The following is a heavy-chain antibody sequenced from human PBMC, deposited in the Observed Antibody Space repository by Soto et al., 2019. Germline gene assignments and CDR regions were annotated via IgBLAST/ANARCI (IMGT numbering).Heavy chain of an antibody. J-gene: IGHJ4*02. CDR1: GGSITSSSYY. D-gene: IGHD4-4*01. Sequence: SETLSLTCAVSGGSITSSSYYWGWIRQAPGRGLEWIGTIYYRGSTYYNPSLESRVTISADTSKNQLSLNLRSVTAADTALYYCASPAGADYTFDYWGQGILVTVSS. CDR2: IYYRGST. V-gene: IGHV4-39*01. CDR3: ASPAGADYTFDY.